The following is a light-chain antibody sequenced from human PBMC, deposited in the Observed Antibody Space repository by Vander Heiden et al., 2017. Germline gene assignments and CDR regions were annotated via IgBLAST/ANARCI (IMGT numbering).Light chain of an antibody. V-gene: IGKV1-5*03. CDR1: QSINIW. J-gene: IGKJ1*01. CDR3: QQDNSYSRT. CDR2: KAS. Sequence: DIQVTPSPSTLSASVGDRVTITCRASQSINIWLAWYQQKPGKAPKLLIYKASSLESGVPSRFSGSGSGTEFTLTISSLQPDDFATYYCQQDNSYSRTFGQGTKVEIK.